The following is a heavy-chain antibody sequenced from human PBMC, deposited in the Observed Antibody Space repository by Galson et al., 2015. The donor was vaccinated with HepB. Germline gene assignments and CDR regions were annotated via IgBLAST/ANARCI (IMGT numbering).Heavy chain of an antibody. J-gene: IGHJ6*02. CDR2: IWYDGSNK. CDR3: ARARFSGSYHPGYYYYGMDV. D-gene: IGHD1-26*01. Sequence: SLRLSCAASGFTFSSYGMHWVRQAPGKGLEWVAVIWYDGSNKYYADSVKGRFTISRDNSKNTLYLQMNSLRAEDTAVYYCARARFSGSYHPGYYYYGMDVWGQGTTVTVSS. V-gene: IGHV3-33*01. CDR1: GFTFSSYG.